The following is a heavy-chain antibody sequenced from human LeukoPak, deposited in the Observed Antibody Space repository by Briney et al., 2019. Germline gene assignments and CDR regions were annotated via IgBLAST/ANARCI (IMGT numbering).Heavy chain of an antibody. CDR2: ITSSSST. D-gene: IGHD3-3*01. Sequence: GESLRLSCAASGFTFSSYSVNWVRLAPGKGLEWVSSITSSSSTYYSDSVKGRFTISRDNAKNSLYLQMNSLRVEDTAVYYCARVGFYDFWSGINFFDYWGQGTLVTVSS. J-gene: IGHJ4*02. CDR3: ARVGFYDFWSGINFFDY. CDR1: GFTFSSYS. V-gene: IGHV3-21*01.